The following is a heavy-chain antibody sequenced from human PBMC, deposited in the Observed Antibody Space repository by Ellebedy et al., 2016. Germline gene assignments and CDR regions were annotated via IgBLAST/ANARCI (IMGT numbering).Heavy chain of an antibody. J-gene: IGHJ6*02. CDR2: ISAYNGNT. CDR1: GYTFTSYG. Sequence: ASVKVSCKASGYTFTSYGISWVRQAPGQGLEWMGWISAYNGNTNYAQKLQGRVTMTTDTSTSTAYMELRSLRSDDTAVYYCARVEIVVVVAATGGYYYYYYGMDVWGQGTTVTVSS. CDR3: ARVEIVVVVAATGGYYYYYYGMDV. V-gene: IGHV1-18*01. D-gene: IGHD2-15*01.